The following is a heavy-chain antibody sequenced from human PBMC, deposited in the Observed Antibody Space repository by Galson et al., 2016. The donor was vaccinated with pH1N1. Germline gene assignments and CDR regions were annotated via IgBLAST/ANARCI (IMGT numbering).Heavy chain of an antibody. J-gene: IGHJ6*02. CDR1: GGTFSNSA. V-gene: IGHV1-69*06. D-gene: IGHD3-10*01. CDR2: ISPIFGSI. CDR3: ATAGPLVREILYYSYAMDV. Sequence: SVKVSCKASGGTFSNSAISWVRQAPRQGLEWMEGISPIFGSINYAQRFQGRVTVSADIFTNTAYMELSRLRSEDTAIYYCATAGPLVREILYYSYAMDVWGQGTTVTVSS.